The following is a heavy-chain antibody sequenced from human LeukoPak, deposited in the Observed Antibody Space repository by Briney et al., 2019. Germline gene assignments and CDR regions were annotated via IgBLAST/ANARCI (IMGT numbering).Heavy chain of an antibody. CDR1: GFTFSSYG. CDR2: IKSKTYGETT. J-gene: IGHJ4*02. D-gene: IGHD1-14*01. Sequence: GGTLRLSCAASGFTFSSYGMSWVRQAPGKGLQWLGRIKSKTYGETTDYGAPVTGRFTISRDDSKNTLYLQMNSLITEDTAVYYCTTDAPTSSGTGFFDHWGQGTLVTVSP. V-gene: IGHV3-15*01. CDR3: TTDAPTSSGTGFFDH.